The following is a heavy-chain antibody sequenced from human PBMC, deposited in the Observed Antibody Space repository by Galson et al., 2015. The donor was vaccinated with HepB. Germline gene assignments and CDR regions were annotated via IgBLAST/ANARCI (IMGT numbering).Heavy chain of an antibody. V-gene: IGHV3-74*01. CDR1: GFTFSSYW. CDR2: INSDGSST. Sequence: SLRLSCAASGFTFSSYWMHWVRQAPGKGLVWVSRINSDGSSTSYADSVKGRFTISRDNAKNTLYLQMNSLRAEDTAVYYCARGVNTMIVPGYWGQGTLVTVSS. CDR3: ARGVNTMIVPGY. D-gene: IGHD3-22*01. J-gene: IGHJ4*02.